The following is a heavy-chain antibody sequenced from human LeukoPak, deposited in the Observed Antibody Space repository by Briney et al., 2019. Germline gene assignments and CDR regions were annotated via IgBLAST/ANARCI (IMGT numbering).Heavy chain of an antibody. D-gene: IGHD3-3*01. Sequence: GGSLRLSCAASGFTFSSYWMSWVRQAPGKGLEWVANIKQDGSAKYYVDSVKGRFTISRDNAKNSLYLQMNSLRAEDTAVYYCARGVTIFGVVIPLPDYYYYYMDVWGKGTTVTVSS. CDR2: IKQDGSAK. J-gene: IGHJ6*03. V-gene: IGHV3-7*01. CDR1: GFTFSSYW. CDR3: ARGVTIFGVVIPLPDYYYYYMDV.